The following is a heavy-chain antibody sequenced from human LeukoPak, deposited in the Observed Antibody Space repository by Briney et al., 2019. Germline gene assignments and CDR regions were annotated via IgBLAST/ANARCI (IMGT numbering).Heavy chain of an antibody. CDR3: ARDEGYGDYVVDAFDI. Sequence: PGGSLRLSCAASGFTLRSYWMSWVRQAPGKGLEWVANIKQDGSEKYYVDSVKGRFTISRDNAKNSLYLQMDSLRAEDTAVYYCARDEGYGDYVVDAFDIWGQGTMVTVSS. CDR2: IKQDGSEK. J-gene: IGHJ3*02. V-gene: IGHV3-7*01. D-gene: IGHD4-17*01. CDR1: GFTLRSYW.